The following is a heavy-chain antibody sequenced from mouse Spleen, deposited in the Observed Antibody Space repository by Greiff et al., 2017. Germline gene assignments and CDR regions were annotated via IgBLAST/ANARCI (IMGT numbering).Heavy chain of an antibody. CDR2: INPYNGGT. D-gene: IGHD2-1*01. CDR3: ARDGKIYFDY. V-gene: IGHV1-19*01. Sequence: VQLQQSGPVLVKPGASVKMSCKASGYTFTDYYMNWVKQSHGKSLEWIGVINPYNGGTSYNQKFKGKATLTVDKSSSTAYMELNSLTSEDSAVYYCARDGKIYFDYWGQGTTLTVSS. J-gene: IGHJ2*01. CDR1: GYTFTDYY.